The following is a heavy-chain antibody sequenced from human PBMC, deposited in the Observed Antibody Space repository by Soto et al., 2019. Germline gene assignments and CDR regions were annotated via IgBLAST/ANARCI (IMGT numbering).Heavy chain of an antibody. CDR1: GFTFSSYA. CDR3: AKFILGVVPAAQYYYYYYGMDV. D-gene: IGHD2-2*01. J-gene: IGHJ6*02. Sequence: GGSLTLSCAASGFTFSSYAMSWVRQAPGKGLEWVSAISGSGGSTYYADSVKGRFTISRDNSKNTLYLQMNSLRAEDTAVYYCAKFILGVVPAAQYYYYYYGMDVWGQGTTVTVSS. V-gene: IGHV3-23*01. CDR2: ISGSGGST.